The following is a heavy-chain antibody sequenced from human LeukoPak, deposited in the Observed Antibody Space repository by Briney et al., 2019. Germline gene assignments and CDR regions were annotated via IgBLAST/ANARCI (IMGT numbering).Heavy chain of an antibody. Sequence: GGSLRLSCAASGFTFSSYWMSWVRQAPGKGLEWVANIKPDGSEKKYVDSVKGRFTISRDNAKNSLSLQMNSLRAEDTAVYYCARQANYYYDSSGYYYFDYWGQGTLVTVSS. D-gene: IGHD3-22*01. CDR1: GFTFSSYW. CDR2: IKPDGSEK. CDR3: ARQANYYYDSSGYYYFDY. J-gene: IGHJ4*02. V-gene: IGHV3-7*03.